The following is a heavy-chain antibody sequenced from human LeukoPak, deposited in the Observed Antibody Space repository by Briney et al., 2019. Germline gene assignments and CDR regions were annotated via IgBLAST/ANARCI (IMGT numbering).Heavy chain of an antibody. V-gene: IGHV1-2*02. CDR3: AREIAAGGWRGFDY. D-gene: IGHD6-13*01. CDR2: INPNSGAT. Sequence: ASVKVSCKASEYTFTGYYMHWVRQAPGQGLEWMGWINPNSGATNYARKFQGRVTMIRDTSISTAYMELSSLRSDDTAVYYCAREIAAGGWRGFDYWGQGTLVTVSS. J-gene: IGHJ4*02. CDR1: EYTFTGYY.